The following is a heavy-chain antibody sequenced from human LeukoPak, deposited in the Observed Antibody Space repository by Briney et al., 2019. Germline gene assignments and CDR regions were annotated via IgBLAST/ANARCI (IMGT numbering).Heavy chain of an antibody. CDR3: AKDQWELRAMDV. CDR2: ISYDGSNK. V-gene: IGHV3-30*18. CDR1: GFTFSSYG. J-gene: IGHJ6*02. Sequence: PGRSLRLSCAASGFTFSSYGMHWVRQAPGKGLEWVAVISYDGSNKYYADSVKGRFTISRDNSKNTLYLQMNSLRAEDTAVYYCAKDQWELRAMDVWGQGTTVTVSS. D-gene: IGHD1-26*01.